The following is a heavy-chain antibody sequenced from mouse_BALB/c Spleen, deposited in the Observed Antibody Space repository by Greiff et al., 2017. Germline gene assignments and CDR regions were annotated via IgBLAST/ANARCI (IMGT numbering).Heavy chain of an antibody. V-gene: IGHV1-5*01. J-gene: IGHJ2*01. CDR2: IYPGNSDT. D-gene: IGHD2-13*01. CDR1: GYSFTSYW. CDR3: TRCRSTMVSTDY. Sequence: VQLQQSGTVLARPGASVKMSCKASGYSFTSYWMHWVKQRPGQGLEWIGAIYPGNSDTSYNQKFKGKAKLTAVTSASTAYMELSSLTNEDSAVYYCTRCRSTMVSTDYWGQGTTLTVSS.